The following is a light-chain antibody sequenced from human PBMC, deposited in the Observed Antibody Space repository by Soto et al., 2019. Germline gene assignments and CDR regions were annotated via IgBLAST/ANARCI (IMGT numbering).Light chain of an antibody. V-gene: IGKV3-11*01. CDR2: DAS. CDR1: QSVSSY. CDR3: QQRSNWLFT. Sequence: EIVLTQSPATPSLSPGERATLSCRASQSVSSYLAWYQQKPGQAPRLLIYDASSRATGIPARFSGSGSGTDFTLTISSLEPEDFAVYYCQQRSNWLFTFGPGTKVDIK. J-gene: IGKJ3*01.